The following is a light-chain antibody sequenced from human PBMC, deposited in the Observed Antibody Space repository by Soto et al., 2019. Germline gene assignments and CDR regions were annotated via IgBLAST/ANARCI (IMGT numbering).Light chain of an antibody. J-gene: IGKJ1*01. Sequence: DVQMTQSPSTLSASVGDRVTITCRASQSISGWLAWYQQRPGTAPKLMIYQASTLETGVPSRFSGSGSGTEFTLTINNLQPDDFATYYCQQYAGYSRTFGQGTKVEIK. CDR3: QQYAGYSRT. CDR1: QSISGW. V-gene: IGKV1-5*03. CDR2: QAS.